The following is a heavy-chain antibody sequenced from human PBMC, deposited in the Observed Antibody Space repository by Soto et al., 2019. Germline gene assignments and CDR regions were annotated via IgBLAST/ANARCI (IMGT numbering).Heavy chain of an antibody. D-gene: IGHD6-13*01. Sequence: QVQLVQSGAEVKKPGASVRVSCRASGYTLPTYGIVWVRQAPGQGLEWMGWISVYNGFTHYAQKFRGRVTVTAETSTSTVYMELRSLTSDDTAVYYCAREFEGQSSSWPFDYWGQGTLVTVSS. V-gene: IGHV1-18*01. CDR1: GYTLPTYG. CDR2: ISVYNGFT. CDR3: AREFEGQSSSWPFDY. J-gene: IGHJ4*02.